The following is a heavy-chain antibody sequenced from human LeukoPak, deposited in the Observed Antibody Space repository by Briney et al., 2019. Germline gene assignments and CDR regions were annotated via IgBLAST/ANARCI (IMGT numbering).Heavy chain of an antibody. Sequence: GSVKVSCKASGYTFTSYDINWVRQATGQGLEWMGWMNPNSGYTGYAQKFQGRVTMTRDTSISTAYMELSRLRSDDTAVYYCAREKVDYGDYYYYYYYMDVWGKGTTVTVSS. V-gene: IGHV1-8*01. J-gene: IGHJ6*03. D-gene: IGHD4-17*01. CDR1: GYTFTSYD. CDR2: MNPNSGYT. CDR3: AREKVDYGDYYYYYYYMDV.